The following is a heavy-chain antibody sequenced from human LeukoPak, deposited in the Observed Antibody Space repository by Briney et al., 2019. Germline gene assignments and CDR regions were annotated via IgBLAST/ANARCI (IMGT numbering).Heavy chain of an antibody. CDR1: GFTFDDYG. Sequence: GGSPRLSCAASGFTFDDYGMSWVRQAPGKGLEWASGINWNGGSIGYADSVKGRFTISRDNAKNSLYLQMNSLRAEDTAVYYCAELGITMIGGVWGKGTTVTISS. J-gene: IGHJ6*04. D-gene: IGHD3-10*02. CDR2: INWNGGSI. CDR3: AELGITMIGGV. V-gene: IGHV3-20*04.